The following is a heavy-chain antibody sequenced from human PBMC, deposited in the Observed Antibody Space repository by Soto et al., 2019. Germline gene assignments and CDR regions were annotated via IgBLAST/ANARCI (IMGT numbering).Heavy chain of an antibody. CDR1: GYTFTSYA. V-gene: IGHV1-3*01. D-gene: IGHD6-13*01. Sequence: GASVKVSCKASGYTFTSYAMHWVRQAPGQRLEWMGWINAGNGNTKYSQKFQGRVTITRDTSASTAYMELSSLRSEDTAVYYCARGVIAAAGTGLYWHNWFDPWGQGTLVTVYS. CDR3: ARGVIAAAGTGLYWHNWFDP. CDR2: INAGNGNT. J-gene: IGHJ5*02.